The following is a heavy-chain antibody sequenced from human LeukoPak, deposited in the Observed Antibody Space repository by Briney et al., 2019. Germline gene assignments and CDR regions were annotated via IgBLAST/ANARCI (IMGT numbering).Heavy chain of an antibody. V-gene: IGHV3-9*01. CDR3: ARVRDYYAAGRQFDY. Sequence: PGGSLRLSCAASGFTFDDYAMHWVRQAPGKGLEWVSGISWNSGSIGYADSVRGRFTISRDNAKNSLYLQMNSLRAEDTAVYYCARVRDYYAAGRQFDYWGQGTLVTVSS. CDR1: GFTFDDYA. J-gene: IGHJ4*02. CDR2: ISWNSGSI. D-gene: IGHD3-10*01.